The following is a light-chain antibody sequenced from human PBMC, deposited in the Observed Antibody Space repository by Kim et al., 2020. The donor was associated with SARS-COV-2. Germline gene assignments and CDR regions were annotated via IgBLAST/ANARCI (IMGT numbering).Light chain of an antibody. J-gene: IGLJ3*02. CDR1: SGSIASNY. CDR2: EDN. Sequence: NFMLTQPHSVSESPGKTVTISCTRSSGSIASNYVQWYQKRPGSAPTTVIYEDNQRPSGVPDRFSGSIDSSSNSASLTISGLKTEDEADYYCQSYDSSNHGSWVFGGGTQLTVL. CDR3: QSYDSSNHGSWV. V-gene: IGLV6-57*04.